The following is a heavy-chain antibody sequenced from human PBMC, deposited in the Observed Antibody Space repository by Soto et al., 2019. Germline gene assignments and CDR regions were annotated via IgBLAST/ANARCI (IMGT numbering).Heavy chain of an antibody. J-gene: IGHJ3*02. CDR1: GGYISNYY. D-gene: IGHD3-9*01. Sequence: PSETLSLPCTAFGGYISNYYWRWIRQPPGKGLEWSGYIYYSGSTNYNPSLKSRVTISVDTSKNQFSLKLSSVTAADTAVYYCARRLTDWLEHDAFDIWGQGTMVTVSS. V-gene: IGHV4-59*08. CDR3: ARRLTDWLEHDAFDI. CDR2: IYYSGST.